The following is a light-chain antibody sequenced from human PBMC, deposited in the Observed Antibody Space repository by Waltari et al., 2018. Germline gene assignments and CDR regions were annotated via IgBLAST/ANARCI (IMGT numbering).Light chain of an antibody. Sequence: DIQMTQSPSTLSASVRDRVIITCRASQSISSWLAWYQQKPGKAPKLLIYKASSLESGVPSRFSGSGSGTEFTLTISSLQPDDFATYYCQQYNSYWTFGQGTKVEIK. J-gene: IGKJ1*01. V-gene: IGKV1-5*03. CDR1: QSISSW. CDR3: QQYNSYWT. CDR2: KAS.